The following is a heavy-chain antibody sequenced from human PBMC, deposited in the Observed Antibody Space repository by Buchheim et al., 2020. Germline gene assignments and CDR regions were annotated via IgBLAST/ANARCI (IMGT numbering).Heavy chain of an antibody. CDR1: GFTFSSYE. J-gene: IGHJ4*02. CDR3: ASLGAEMASPPYYFDY. CDR2: ISSSGSTI. Sequence: EVQLVESGGGLVQPGGSLRLSCAASGFTFSSYEMNWVRQAPGKGLEWVSYISSSGSTIYYADSVKGRFTISRDNAKNSLYLQMNSLRAEDTAVYYCASLGAEMASPPYYFDYWGQGTL. V-gene: IGHV3-48*03. D-gene: IGHD5-24*01.